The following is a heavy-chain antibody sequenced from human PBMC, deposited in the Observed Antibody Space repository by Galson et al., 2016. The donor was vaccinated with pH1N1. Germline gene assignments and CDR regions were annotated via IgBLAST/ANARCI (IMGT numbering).Heavy chain of an antibody. D-gene: IGHD4-17*01. CDR2: NSTGRRVV. CDR1: GFIFSDYS. Sequence: SLRLSCAASGFIFSDYSFIWVRQAPGKGLEWLSYNSTGRRVVQYADSVKGRLTISRDNAQRSVYLQIYSLRLEDTAVYHCARLAYGDSFDSWGRGTLVAVSS. V-gene: IGHV3-48*04. CDR3: ARLAYGDSFDS. J-gene: IGHJ4*02.